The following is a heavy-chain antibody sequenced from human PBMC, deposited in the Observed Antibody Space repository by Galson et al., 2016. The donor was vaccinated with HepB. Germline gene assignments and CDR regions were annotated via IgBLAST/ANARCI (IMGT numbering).Heavy chain of an antibody. Sequence: SLRLSCAASGFTLDHYAMHWVRQAPGKGLEWVSGISWNSGSIGYADSVKGRLTISRDNAKNSRYLQMNSLRAGDTALYYCAKDSGAYYYDSSGYRRNAFDMWGQGTMVTVSS. D-gene: IGHD3-22*01. CDR2: ISWNSGSI. CDR3: AKDSGAYYYDSSGYRRNAFDM. CDR1: GFTLDHYA. J-gene: IGHJ3*02. V-gene: IGHV3-9*01.